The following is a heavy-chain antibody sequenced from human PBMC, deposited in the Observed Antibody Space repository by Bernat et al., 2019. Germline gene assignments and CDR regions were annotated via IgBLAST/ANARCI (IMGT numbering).Heavy chain of an antibody. CDR1: GFTFSIAW. V-gene: IGHV3-15*07. Sequence: VQLVESGGGLVKPGGSLRLSCAASGFTFSIAWMNWVRQAPGKELEWVGRIKRKTDGGTTDYAAPVKGRFTISRDDSKNMLYLQMNSLKTEDTAVYYCTTGGGSYWYYYGMDVWGQGTTVTVSS. J-gene: IGHJ6*02. CDR2: IKRKTDGGTT. CDR3: TTGGGSYWYYYGMDV. D-gene: IGHD1-26*01.